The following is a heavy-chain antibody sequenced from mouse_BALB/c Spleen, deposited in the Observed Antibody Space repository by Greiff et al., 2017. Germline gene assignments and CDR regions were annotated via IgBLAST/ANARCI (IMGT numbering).Heavy chain of an antibody. CDR2: ISSGGSYT. CDR1: GFTFSSYT. V-gene: IGHV5-6-4*01. CDR3: TRDRGYDYDPYFDY. Sequence: EVHLVESGGGLVKPGGSLKLSCAASGFTFSSYTMSWVRQTPEKRLEWVATISSGGSYTYYPDSVKGRFTISRDNAKNTLYLQMSSLKSEDTAMYYCTRDRGYDYDPYFDYWGQGTTLTVSS. D-gene: IGHD2-4*01. J-gene: IGHJ2*01.